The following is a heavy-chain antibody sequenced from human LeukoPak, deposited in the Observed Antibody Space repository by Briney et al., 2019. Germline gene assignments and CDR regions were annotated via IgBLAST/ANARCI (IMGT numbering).Heavy chain of an antibody. V-gene: IGHV3-30-3*01. Sequence: TGGSLRLSCAASGFTFSSYAMHWVRQAPGKGLEWVAVISYDGSNKYYADSVKGRFTISRDNSKNTLYLQMNSLRAEDTAVYYCARGYSYGSPAFDIWGQGTMVTVSS. CDR1: GFTFSSYA. J-gene: IGHJ3*02. D-gene: IGHD5-18*01. CDR3: ARGYSYGSPAFDI. CDR2: ISYDGSNK.